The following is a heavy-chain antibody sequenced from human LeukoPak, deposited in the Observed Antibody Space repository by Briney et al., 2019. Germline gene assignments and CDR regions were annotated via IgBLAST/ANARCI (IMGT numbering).Heavy chain of an antibody. D-gene: IGHD5-18*01. CDR1: GFTFSSYE. Sequence: GGSLRLSCAASGFTFSSYEMNWVRQAPGKGLEWVSSISSSSSYIYYADSVKGRFTISRDNAKNSLYLQMNSLRAEDTAVYYCARGDTAMVTFDYWGQGTLVTVSS. J-gene: IGHJ4*02. CDR2: ISSSSSYI. CDR3: ARGDTAMVTFDY. V-gene: IGHV3-21*01.